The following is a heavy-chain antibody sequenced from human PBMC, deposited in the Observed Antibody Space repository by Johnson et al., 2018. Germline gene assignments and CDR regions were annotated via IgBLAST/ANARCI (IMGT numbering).Heavy chain of an antibody. V-gene: IGHV3-23*04. CDR1: KVTFSNYA. CDR2: ISGSGDNT. Sequence: EVQLVESGGGLVQPGGSXRLSCAASKVTFSNYALRWVRQGPGKGLEWVSAISGSGDNTYYADSVRGRFTISRDNSKNTLYLQMNSLRAEDTAVFYCAKEPSGDGGAFHIWGQGTMVTVAS. J-gene: IGHJ3*02. CDR3: AKEPSGDGGAFHI. D-gene: IGHD4-17*01.